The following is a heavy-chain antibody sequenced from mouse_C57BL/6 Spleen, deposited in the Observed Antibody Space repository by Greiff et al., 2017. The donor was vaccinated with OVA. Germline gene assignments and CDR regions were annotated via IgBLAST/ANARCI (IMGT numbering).Heavy chain of an antibody. J-gene: IGHJ1*03. CDR1: GYSITSDY. CDR2: ISYSGST. Sequence: EVQVVESGPGLVKPSPSLSLTCSVTGYSITSDYWNWIRKFPGHKLEYMGYISYSGSTYYNPSIISRISITRDTSKNQYYLQLNSVTTEDTATYYCARDKGLRYFDVWGTGTTVTVSS. V-gene: IGHV3-8*01. CDR3: ARDKGLRYFDV. D-gene: IGHD3-3*01.